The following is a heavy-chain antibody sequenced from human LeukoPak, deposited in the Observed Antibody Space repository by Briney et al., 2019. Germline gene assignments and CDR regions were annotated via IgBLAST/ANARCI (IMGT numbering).Heavy chain of an antibody. CDR2: IIPILGIA. V-gene: IGHV1-69*02. CDR1: GGTFSSYT. D-gene: IGHD5-18*01. CDR3: ARVHGYSSYPDY. Sequence: SVTVSCKASGGTFSSYTISWVRQAPGQGLEWMGRIIPILGIANYAQKFQGRVTITADKSTSTAYMELSSLRSEDTAVYYCARVHGYSSYPDYWGQGTLVTVSS. J-gene: IGHJ4*02.